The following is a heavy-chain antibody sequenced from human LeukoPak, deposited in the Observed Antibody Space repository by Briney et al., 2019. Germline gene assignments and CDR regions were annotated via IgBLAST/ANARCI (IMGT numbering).Heavy chain of an antibody. CDR2: ISASGDVT. CDR1: RFSFSAYP. V-gene: IGHV3-23*01. Sequence: GGSLRLSCEASRFSFSAYPMGWVRRAPGKGLEWVSGISASGDVTFHADPLKGRFTISRDNSKNTLYLQMDSLRAEDTAKYYCAKSLLTTASETGRAFDIWGQGTVVTVSA. CDR3: AKSLLTTASETGRAFDI. D-gene: IGHD2/OR15-2a*01. J-gene: IGHJ3*02.